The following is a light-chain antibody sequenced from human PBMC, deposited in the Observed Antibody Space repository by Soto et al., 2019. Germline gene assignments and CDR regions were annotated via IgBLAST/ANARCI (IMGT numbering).Light chain of an antibody. J-gene: IGLJ1*01. CDR3: LSYDTADTFV. CDR1: ITNIGASNF. CDR2: EAT. V-gene: IGLV2-14*01. Sequence: QSVLRQHPSGCGSPGQWITVSCTGTITNIGASNFVSWYQHLPGTAPKLIIFEATNRPSGVSDRFSGYKAGITASLTISGLQAADEAEYFCLSYDTADTFVFGTGTKVTVL.